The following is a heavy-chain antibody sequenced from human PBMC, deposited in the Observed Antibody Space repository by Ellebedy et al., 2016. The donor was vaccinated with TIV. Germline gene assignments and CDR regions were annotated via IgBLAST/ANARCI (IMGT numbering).Heavy chain of an antibody. J-gene: IGHJ4*02. V-gene: IGHV1-46*01. CDR1: GYSFGSYY. CDR3: ARADEGDPLDY. CDR2: IDPIGGRI. D-gene: IGHD3-10*01. Sequence: AASVKVSCKASGYSFGSYYLHWVRQAPGQGLEWMGIIDPIGGRIDYAQKFKDRVIMSRDKSTNTVYMELSSLRSEDTAIYYCARADEGDPLDYWGQGTLVTVSS.